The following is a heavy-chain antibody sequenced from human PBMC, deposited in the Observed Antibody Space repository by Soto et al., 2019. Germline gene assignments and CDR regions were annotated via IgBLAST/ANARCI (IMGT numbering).Heavy chain of an antibody. J-gene: IGHJ4*02. CDR2: IYWDDDK. CDR1: GFSLRTSGVG. D-gene: IGHD3-16*02. V-gene: IGHV2-5*02. CDR3: AHRRFTFGGDISADY. Sequence: QITLKESGPTLMKPTQPLTLTCTFSGFSLRTSGVGVGWIRQPPGKALEWLALIYWDDDKRYSPSLKSRLTITEDTSKNQVVLTMTNMGPVDTASYYCAHRRFTFGGDISADYWGQGTLVTVSS.